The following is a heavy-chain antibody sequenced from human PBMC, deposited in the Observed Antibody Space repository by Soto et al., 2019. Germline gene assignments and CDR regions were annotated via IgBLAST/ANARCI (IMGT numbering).Heavy chain of an antibody. V-gene: IGHV4-4*07. CDR2: VYSSGST. CDR3: AREGGYYDSSGSGVYHYYGVDV. J-gene: IGHJ6*02. Sequence: QVRLQGSGPGLVKPSETLSLTCTVSGGSISGYYWSWLRQPAGKVLEWIRRVYSSGSTNYDPSLKSRVTMSQDTSKKQFFMKLSSVTAADTAVYYCAREGGYYDSSGSGVYHYYGVDVWGRGTTVTVSS. CDR1: GGSISGYY. D-gene: IGHD3-22*01.